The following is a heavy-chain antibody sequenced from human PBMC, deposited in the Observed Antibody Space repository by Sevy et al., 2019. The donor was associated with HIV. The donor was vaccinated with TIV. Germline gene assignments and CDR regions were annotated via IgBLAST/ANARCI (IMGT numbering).Heavy chain of an antibody. D-gene: IGHD6-13*01. CDR1: GFTFSSYE. V-gene: IGHV3-48*03. J-gene: IGHJ6*02. Sequence: SLRLSCAASGFTFSSYEMNWVRQAPGKGLEWVSYISSSGSTIYYADSVKGRFTISRDNAKNSLYLQMNSLRAEDTAVYYCAREAYSSSWTSYYYYYGMDVWGQGTTVTVSS. CDR2: ISSSGSTI. CDR3: AREAYSSSWTSYYYYYGMDV.